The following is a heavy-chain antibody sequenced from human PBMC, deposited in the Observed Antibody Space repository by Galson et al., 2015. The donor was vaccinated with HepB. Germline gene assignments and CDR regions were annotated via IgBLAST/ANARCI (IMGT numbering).Heavy chain of an antibody. Sequence: SVKASCKASGYIFTSYDINWVRQATGQGLEWMGWTDPNSGNAGYAQKFQGRATMTRDISTSTAYMELSSLRFDDTAVYYCARVSAWSHFDFWGQGTLVTVPP. CDR2: TDPNSGNA. J-gene: IGHJ4*02. D-gene: IGHD6-19*01. CDR1: GYIFTSYD. V-gene: IGHV1-8*01. CDR3: ARVSAWSHFDF.